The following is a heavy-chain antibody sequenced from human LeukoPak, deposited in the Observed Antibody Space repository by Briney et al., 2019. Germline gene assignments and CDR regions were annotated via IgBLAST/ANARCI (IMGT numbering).Heavy chain of an antibody. Sequence: SETLSLTCTVSGGSISSYYWSWIRQPPGKGLEWIGYIYYSGSTNYKPSLKSRVTISVDTSKNQFSLKLSSVTAADTAVYYCARDRYGGFDYWGQGTLVTVSS. J-gene: IGHJ4*02. CDR1: GGSISSYY. D-gene: IGHD1-26*01. CDR2: IYYSGST. CDR3: ARDRYGGFDY. V-gene: IGHV4-59*01.